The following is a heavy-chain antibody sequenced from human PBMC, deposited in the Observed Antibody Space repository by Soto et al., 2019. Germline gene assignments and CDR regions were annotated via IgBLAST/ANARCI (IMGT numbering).Heavy chain of an antibody. V-gene: IGHV3-7*05. D-gene: IGHD3-9*01. CDR2: IKQDGSEK. J-gene: IGHJ4*02. CDR1: GFTFSSYW. CDR3: ARVPRPILTGYYKGYFDY. Sequence: GGSLRLSCAASGFTFSSYWMSWVRQAPGKGLEWVANIKQDGSEKYYVDSVKGRFTISRDKAKNYLYLQMNSLRAEDTAVYYCARVPRPILTGYYKGYFDYWGQGTLVTVSS.